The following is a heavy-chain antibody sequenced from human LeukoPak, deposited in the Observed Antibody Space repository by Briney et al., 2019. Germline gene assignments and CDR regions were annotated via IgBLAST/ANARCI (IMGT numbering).Heavy chain of an antibody. CDR3: ASRLGRGAFDI. CDR2: IYSGGST. CDR1: GFTVSSNY. D-gene: IGHD5-12*01. J-gene: IGHJ3*02. Sequence: PGGSLRLSCAASGFTVSSNYMSWVRQAPGKGLEWVSVIYSGGSTYYADSVKSRFTISRDNSKNTLYLQMNSLRAEDTAVYYCASRLGRGAFDIWGQGTMVTVSS. V-gene: IGHV3-66*01.